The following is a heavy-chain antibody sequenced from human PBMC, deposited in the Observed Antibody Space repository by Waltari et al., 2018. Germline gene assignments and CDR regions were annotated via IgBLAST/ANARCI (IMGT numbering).Heavy chain of an antibody. V-gene: IGHV3-30*18. Sequence: QVQLVESGGGVVQPGRSLRLSCAASGFTFSSYGMHWVRQAPGKGLEWVAVISYDGINKYYADSVKGRFTISRDNSKNTLYLQMNSLRAEDTAVYYCAKDLDGGGVIDPPHYWGQGTLVTVSS. J-gene: IGHJ4*02. CDR2: ISYDGINK. CDR1: GFTFSSYG. D-gene: IGHD3-16*02. CDR3: AKDLDGGGVIDPPHY.